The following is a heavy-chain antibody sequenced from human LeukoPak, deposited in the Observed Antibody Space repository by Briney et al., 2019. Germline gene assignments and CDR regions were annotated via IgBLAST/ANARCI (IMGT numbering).Heavy chain of an antibody. Sequence: AGGSLRLSCEVSGFTLSRYSMNWVRQAPGKGLEWVSAISTDSDYIYYGDSVKGRFTVSRDNAKNSLYLQMNSLRAEDTAIYYCVRASYSSTWYLDSWGQGTPVTVSS. V-gene: IGHV3-21*01. CDR2: ISTDSDYI. CDR1: GFTLSRYS. CDR3: VRASYSSTWYLDS. J-gene: IGHJ4*02. D-gene: IGHD6-13*01.